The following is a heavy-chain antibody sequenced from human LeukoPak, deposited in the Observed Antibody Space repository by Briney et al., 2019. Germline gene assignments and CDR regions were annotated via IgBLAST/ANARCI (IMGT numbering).Heavy chain of an antibody. CDR1: GGSISSGDYY. CDR3: ARDRAYCGGDCYPYGWFDP. Sequence: PSQTLSLTCTVSGGSISSGDYYWSWIRQPPGKGLEWIGYIYYSGSTNYNPSLKSRVTISVDTSKNQFSLKLSSVTAADTAVYYCARDRAYCGGDCYPYGWFDPWGQGTLVTVSS. J-gene: IGHJ5*02. V-gene: IGHV4-61*08. CDR2: IYYSGST. D-gene: IGHD2-21*02.